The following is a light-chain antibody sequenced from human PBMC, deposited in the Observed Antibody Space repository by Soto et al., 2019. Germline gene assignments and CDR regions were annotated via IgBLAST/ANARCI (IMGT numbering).Light chain of an antibody. CDR2: GAS. J-gene: IGKJ5*01. CDR3: QQGGSFPIT. V-gene: IGKV1-12*01. Sequence: DIQMTQSPSSVYASVGDRVTITCRASQDIGSWLAWYQQKPGKAPDLLIYGASSLQSGVPSRFYGSGSGTDLTLTISSLQPEDFATYYCQQGGSFPITFGQGTRLEIK. CDR1: QDIGSW.